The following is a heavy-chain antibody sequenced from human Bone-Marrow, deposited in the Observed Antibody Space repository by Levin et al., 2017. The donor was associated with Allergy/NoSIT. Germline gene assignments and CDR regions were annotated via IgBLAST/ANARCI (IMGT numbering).Heavy chain of an antibody. CDR1: GFTFSIYG. J-gene: IGHJ4*02. CDR3: AKKGAGGVATPPDY. CDR2: MSYDGSNE. D-gene: IGHD2-8*02. Sequence: GESLKISCAASGFTFSIYGMHWVRQAPGKGLEWVAVMSYDGSNEYYADSVKGRFTISRDNSKNTLYLQMNSLRPEDTAVYYCAKKGAGGVATPPDYWGQGTLVTVSS. V-gene: IGHV3-30*18.